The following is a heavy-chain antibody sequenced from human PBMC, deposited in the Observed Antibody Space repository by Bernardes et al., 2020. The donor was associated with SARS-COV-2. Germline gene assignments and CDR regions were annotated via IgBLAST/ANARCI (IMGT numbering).Heavy chain of an antibody. Sequence: GGSLRLSCASSGFTFRSYWLNWVRKDPGKGLLWVSRISQGGTTTDYADYVKGRFTISRDNAKNTLYLQMNSLRAEDTAVYYCVRDLNYCTQGVCALWGGGTTVTVYS. CDR2: ISQGGTTT. CDR1: GFTFRSYW. V-gene: IGHV3-74*01. CDR3: VRDLNYCTQGVCAL. J-gene: IGHJ2*01. D-gene: IGHD2-8*01.